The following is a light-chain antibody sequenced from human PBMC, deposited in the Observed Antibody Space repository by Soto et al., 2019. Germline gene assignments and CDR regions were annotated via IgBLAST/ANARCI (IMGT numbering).Light chain of an antibody. V-gene: IGKV1-27*01. Sequence: DIQMTQSPSSLSASVGDRVTITCRASQGINKYLAWYQQKPGKVPELLIYDASTLQSGVPSRFSGSGSGTDFTLTISGLQPEDVATYYCHTYSSVASWTFGQGNKVEI. J-gene: IGKJ1*01. CDR1: QGINKY. CDR3: HTYSSVASWT. CDR2: DAS.